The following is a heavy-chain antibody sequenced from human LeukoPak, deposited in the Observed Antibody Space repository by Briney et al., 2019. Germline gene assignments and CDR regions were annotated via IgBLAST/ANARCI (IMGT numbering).Heavy chain of an antibody. J-gene: IGHJ4*02. D-gene: IGHD1-7*01. V-gene: IGHV4-34*01. CDR3: ARVPFGTTDSYYFDY. Sequence: AETLSLTCAVYGGSFSGYSLSWIRQPPGKGLEWVGEINHSGSTNYNPSLKSRVTISVDTSKNQFSLKLSSVTAADTAVYYCARVPFGTTDSYYFDYWGQGTLVTVSS. CDR2: INHSGST. CDR1: GGSFSGYS.